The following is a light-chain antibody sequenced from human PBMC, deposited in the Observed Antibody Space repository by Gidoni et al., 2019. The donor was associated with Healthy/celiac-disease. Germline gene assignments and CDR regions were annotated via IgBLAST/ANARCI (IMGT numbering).Light chain of an antibody. CDR2: WAS. CDR1: QSVLYNSNNKNY. J-gene: IGKJ1*01. CDR3: QQYYSTPRT. V-gene: IGKV4-1*01. Sequence: DIVMTQSPYSLAVSLGERATINCKSSQSVLYNSNNKNYLAWYQQKPGQPPKLLIYWASTRESGVPDRFSGSGAGTDFTLTISRLQAEDVAVYYCQQYYSTPRTFGQGTKVEIK.